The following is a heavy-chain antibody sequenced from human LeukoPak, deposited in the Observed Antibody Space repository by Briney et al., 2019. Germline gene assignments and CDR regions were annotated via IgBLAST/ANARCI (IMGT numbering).Heavy chain of an antibody. CDR3: ARASSSGWYERVDY. D-gene: IGHD6-19*01. CDR1: GFTFSDYY. CDR2: ISSSSSYT. J-gene: IGHJ4*02. V-gene: IGHV3-11*06. Sequence: KPGGSLRLSCAASGFTFSDYYMSWIRQAPGKGLEWVSYISSSSSYTNYADSVKGRFTISRDNAKNSLYLQMNSLRAEDTAVYYCARASSSGWYERVDYWGQGTLVTVSS.